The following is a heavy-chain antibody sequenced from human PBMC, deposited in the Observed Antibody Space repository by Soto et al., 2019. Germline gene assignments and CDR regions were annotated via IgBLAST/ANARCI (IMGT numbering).Heavy chain of an antibody. V-gene: IGHV4-39*01. CDR2: IYYSGST. Sequence: QLQLQESGPGLVKPSETLSLTCTVSGGSISSSSYYWGWIRQPPGKGLEWIGSIYYSGSTYYNPSLKSRVTLSVDTSKNRFPLKLSSVTAADTAVYYCARLERRMGEYSGSSDYWGQGTLVTVSS. J-gene: IGHJ4*02. CDR3: ARLERRMGEYSGSSDY. CDR1: GGSISSSSYY. D-gene: IGHD1-26*01.